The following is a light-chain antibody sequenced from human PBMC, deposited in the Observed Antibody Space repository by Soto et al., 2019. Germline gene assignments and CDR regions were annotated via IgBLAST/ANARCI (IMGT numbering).Light chain of an antibody. CDR1: QSISSY. V-gene: IGKV1-39*01. Sequence: DIQMTQSPSSLSASVGDRVTIACRASQSISSYLNWYQQKPGKAPKLLIYAASSLQSGVPSRFSGSGSGTDFTLTISSLQPEDFATYYCQQSYSTPPWTSGQGTKVDIK. CDR3: QQSYSTPPWT. J-gene: IGKJ1*01. CDR2: AAS.